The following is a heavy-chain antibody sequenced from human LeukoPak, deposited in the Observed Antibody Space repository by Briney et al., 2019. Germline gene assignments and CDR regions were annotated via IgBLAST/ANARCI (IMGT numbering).Heavy chain of an antibody. V-gene: IGHV3-30-3*01. CDR3: ARERPGSXSAFEY. Sequence: GGSLRLSCATSGFTFNSYWMHWVRQAPGKGLEWVAVISYDGSNKYDADSVKGRFTISRDNSKNTLYLQMNSLRAEDTAMFYCARERPGSXSAFEYWGQGTLVTVSS. CDR2: ISYDGSNK. CDR1: GFTFNSYW. J-gene: IGHJ4*02. D-gene: IGHD6-6*01.